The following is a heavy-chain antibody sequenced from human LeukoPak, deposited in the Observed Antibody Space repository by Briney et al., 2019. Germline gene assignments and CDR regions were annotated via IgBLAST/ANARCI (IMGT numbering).Heavy chain of an antibody. Sequence: GGSLRLSGAASGFTFSTYSMNWVRQAPGKGLEWVSSISSRSYIYYADSVKGRFIISRDNAKNSLYLQMNSLRAEDTALYYCARGGGDVPIDYWGQGTLVTVSS. D-gene: IGHD2-21*02. J-gene: IGHJ4*02. CDR1: GFTFSTYS. CDR3: ARGGGDVPIDY. CDR2: ISSRSYI. V-gene: IGHV3-21*01.